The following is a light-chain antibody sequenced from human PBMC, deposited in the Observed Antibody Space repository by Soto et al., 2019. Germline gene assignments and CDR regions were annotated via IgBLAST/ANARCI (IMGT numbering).Light chain of an antibody. Sequence: DIQMTQSPSTLSASVGDRVTITCRASQSISSWLAWHQQKPGKAPKLLIYKASSLESGAPSRFSGSGSGTEFTLTISSLQPDDFATYYCQQYNTYPWTFGQGTKVEFK. CDR1: QSISSW. V-gene: IGKV1-5*03. J-gene: IGKJ1*01. CDR3: QQYNTYPWT. CDR2: KAS.